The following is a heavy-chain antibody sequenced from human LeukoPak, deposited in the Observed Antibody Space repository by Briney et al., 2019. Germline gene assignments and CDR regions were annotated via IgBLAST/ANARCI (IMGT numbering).Heavy chain of an antibody. V-gene: IGHV3-7*01. CDR3: ARHMGFDY. J-gene: IGHJ4*02. Sequence: GGSLRLSCAASGFTFSNYAMSWVRQAPGKGLEWVANIKQDGSEKYYVDSVKGRFTISRDNAKNSLYLQMNSLRAEDTAVYYCARHMGFDYWGQGTLVTVSS. CDR1: GFTFSNYA. CDR2: IKQDGSEK.